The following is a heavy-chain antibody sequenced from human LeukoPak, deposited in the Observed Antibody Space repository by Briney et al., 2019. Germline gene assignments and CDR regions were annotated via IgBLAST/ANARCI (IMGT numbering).Heavy chain of an antibody. Sequence: PSDTLSLTCGVSGGSISNTNWWTWVRPPPGKGLEWIGEVNLQGSTNYNPSLKSRVAISVDKSENHISLKLTSVTAADTAVYYCARIFGFGEFLDYWGQGALVTVSS. V-gene: IGHV4-4*02. CDR3: ARIFGFGEFLDY. CDR1: GGSISNTNW. CDR2: VNLQGST. J-gene: IGHJ4*02. D-gene: IGHD3-10*01.